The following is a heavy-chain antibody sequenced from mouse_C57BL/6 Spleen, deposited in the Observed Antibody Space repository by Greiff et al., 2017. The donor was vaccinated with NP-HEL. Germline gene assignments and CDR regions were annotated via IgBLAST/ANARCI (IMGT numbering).Heavy chain of an antibody. V-gene: IGHV1-4*01. J-gene: IGHJ3*01. D-gene: IGHD2-12*01. CDR3: EREESYDSAWFAY. CDR2: INPSSGYT. Sequence: VQLQQSGAELARPGASVKMSCKASGYTFTSYTMHWVKQRPGQGLEWIGYINPSSGYTKYNQKFKDKATLTADKSSSTAYMQLSSLTSEDSAVYYCEREESYDSAWFAYWGQGTLVTVSA. CDR1: GYTFTSYT.